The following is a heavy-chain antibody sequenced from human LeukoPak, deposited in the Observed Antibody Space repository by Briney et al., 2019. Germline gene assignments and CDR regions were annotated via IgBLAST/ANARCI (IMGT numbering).Heavy chain of an antibody. J-gene: IGHJ4*02. CDR3: ARLMYSSGWIDS. CDR2: IYHSGST. D-gene: IGHD6-19*01. V-gene: IGHV4-39*07. Sequence: PSETLSLTCTVSGGSISSSSYYWGWIRQPPGKGLEWIGSIYHSGSTYYNPSLKSRVTISVDTSKNQFSLKLSSVTAADTAVYYCARLMYSSGWIDSWGQGTLVTVSS. CDR1: GGSISSSSYY.